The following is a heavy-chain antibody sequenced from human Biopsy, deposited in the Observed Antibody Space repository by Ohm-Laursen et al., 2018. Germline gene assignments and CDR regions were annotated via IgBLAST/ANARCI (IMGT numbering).Heavy chain of an antibody. CDR1: GFTFSNYW. Sequence: SLRLSCAASGFTFSNYWLSWVRQAPGKGLEWIANIKEDGSLIYYLDSVKGRFTIPRDNAKNSVYLQMHSLRTEDTGVYYCARDVRYLDFWGRGTLVTVSS. J-gene: IGHJ2*01. CDR3: ARDVRYLDF. CDR2: IKEDGSLI. V-gene: IGHV3-7*01.